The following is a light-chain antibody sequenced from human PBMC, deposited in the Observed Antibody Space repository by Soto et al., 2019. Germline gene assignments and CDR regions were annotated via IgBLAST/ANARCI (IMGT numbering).Light chain of an antibody. CDR3: QSYDNSLSWV. V-gene: IGLV1-40*01. Sequence: SVLTQPPSVSGAPGQRVTISCIGSSSNIGAKYDVHWYQHLPGTAPKLLIYGNSNRPSGVPDRFSGSKSGTSASLAITGLQAEDEADYYCQSYDNSLSWVFGGGTKLTVL. CDR1: SSNIGAKYD. J-gene: IGLJ3*02. CDR2: GNS.